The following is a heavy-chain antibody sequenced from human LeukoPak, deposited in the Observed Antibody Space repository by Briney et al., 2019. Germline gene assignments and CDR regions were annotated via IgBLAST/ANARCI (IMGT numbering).Heavy chain of an antibody. J-gene: IGHJ4*02. CDR1: GFTFSSYA. CDR3: GRAFDY. CDR2: ISYDGSNK. V-gene: IGHV3-30-3*01. Sequence: PGRSLRLSCAASGFTFSSYAMHWVRQAPGKGLEWVAVISYDGSNKYYADSVKGRFTISRDNSKNTLYLQMNSLRAEDTAVYYCGRAFDYWGQGTLVTVSS.